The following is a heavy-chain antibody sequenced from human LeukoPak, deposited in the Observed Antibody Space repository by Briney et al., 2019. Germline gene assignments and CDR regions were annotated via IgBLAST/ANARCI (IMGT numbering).Heavy chain of an antibody. J-gene: IGHJ6*03. Sequence: GGSLRLSCAFSGFTFSNYAMSWVRQAPGKGLEWVSYISSSGSTIYYADSVKGRFTISRDNAKNSLYLQMNSLRAEDTAVYYCARDLDRDGDYMDVWGKGTTVTVSS. CDR1: GFTFSNYA. V-gene: IGHV3-11*01. CDR3: ARDLDRDGDYMDV. D-gene: IGHD5-24*01. CDR2: ISSSGSTI.